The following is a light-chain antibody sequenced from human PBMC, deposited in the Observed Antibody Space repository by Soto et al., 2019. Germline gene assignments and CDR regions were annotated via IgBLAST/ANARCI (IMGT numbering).Light chain of an antibody. CDR2: EVS. V-gene: IGLV2-8*01. CDR1: SSDVGGYNY. Sequence: QSVLTQPPSASGSPGQSVTISCAGTSSDVGGYNYVSWYQQYPGKVPKLMIYEVSERPSGVPDRFSGSKSGNTAFLTVSGLHAEEEADYYCLLSAATAYVFGTGTKVTVL. J-gene: IGLJ1*01. CDR3: LLSAATAYV.